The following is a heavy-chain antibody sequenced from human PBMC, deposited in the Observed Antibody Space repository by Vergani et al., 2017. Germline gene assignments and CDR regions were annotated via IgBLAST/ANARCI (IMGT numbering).Heavy chain of an antibody. CDR3: AKHFRGWGIDY. CDR2: IQFDGSNQ. Sequence: QVQLVESGGGVVQRGGALRLPWGTAGFTLRKYDMQWFRQGPGKGLEFVAFIQFDGSNQYYAGSVKGRFNLSRDFSKNTLYLQMNSLRTDDTATYYCAKHFRGWGIDYWGQGTQVIVSS. CDR1: GFTLRKYD. D-gene: IGHD3-16*01. V-gene: IGHV3-30*02. J-gene: IGHJ4*02.